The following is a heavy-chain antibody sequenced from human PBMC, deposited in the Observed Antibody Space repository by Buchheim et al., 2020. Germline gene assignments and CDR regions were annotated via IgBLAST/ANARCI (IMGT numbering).Heavy chain of an antibody. CDR1: GGSITHYY. D-gene: IGHD3-10*01. Sequence: QVQLQESGPGLVKPSETLSLICSVSGGSITHYYWAWIRQSPGRGLEWIASIYHTGITHYDPSVKSRVTISVDKSSNRFSLTLTSVTAADTAVYYCARGGESLWFFDYWGQGA. CDR2: IYHTGIT. V-gene: IGHV4-59*01. CDR3: ARGGESLWFFDY. J-gene: IGHJ4*02.